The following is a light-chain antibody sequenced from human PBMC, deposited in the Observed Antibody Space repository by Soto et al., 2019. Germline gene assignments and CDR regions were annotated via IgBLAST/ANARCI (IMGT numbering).Light chain of an antibody. J-gene: IGKJ4*01. V-gene: IGKV3-15*01. CDR1: QSVNSD. Sequence: EIVVTQSPATLSVSPGEGATLSCRASQSVNSDLAWYQQKAGQAPRLLIYGASTRATGIPGRFSGSGSGTEFTLTLSSLQSEDFAVYYCQQYHNWPRSLTFGGGTKVEIK. CDR2: GAS. CDR3: QQYHNWPRSLT.